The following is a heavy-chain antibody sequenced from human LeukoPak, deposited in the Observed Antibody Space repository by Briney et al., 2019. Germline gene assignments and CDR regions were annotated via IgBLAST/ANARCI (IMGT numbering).Heavy chain of an antibody. V-gene: IGHV3-23*01. CDR1: GFTFSSYA. D-gene: IGHD5-18*01. CDR2: ISGSGCST. Sequence: GGSLRLSCAASGFTFSSYAMIWVRQAPGKGLEWVSGISGSGCSTYYADSVKGPFTISRDNSKNTLYLQINSLRAEGTAVYYCAKASGYSYGYYSDYWGQGTLVTVSS. CDR3: AKASGYSYGYYSDY. J-gene: IGHJ4*02.